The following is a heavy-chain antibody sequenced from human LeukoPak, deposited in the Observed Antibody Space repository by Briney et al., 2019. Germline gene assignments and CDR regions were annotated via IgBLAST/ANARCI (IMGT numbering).Heavy chain of an antibody. V-gene: IGHV3-30-3*01. CDR1: GFTFSSYA. CDR3: ARDPLMVGPNPIDY. CDR2: ISYDGSNK. J-gene: IGHJ4*02. Sequence: GGSLRLSCAASGFTFSSYAMHWVRQAPGKGLEWVAVISYDGSNKYYADSVKGRFTISRDNSKNTLYLQMNSLRAEDTAVYYCARDPLMVGPNPIDYWGQGTLVTVSS. D-gene: IGHD2-8*01.